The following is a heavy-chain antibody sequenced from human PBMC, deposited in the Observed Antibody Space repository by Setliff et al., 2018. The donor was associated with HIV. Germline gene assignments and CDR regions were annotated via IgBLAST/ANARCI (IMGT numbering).Heavy chain of an antibody. CDR1: GFTFSNYE. Sequence: GGSLRLSCAASGFTFSNYEMNWVRQAPGKGLEWVSFISSSGSDKYYADSLKGRFTISRDNAKNSLYLQMNSLRAEDTAVYYCARVDYVWGTHRYAFDIWGQGTMVTVSS. D-gene: IGHD3-16*02. CDR3: ARVDYVWGTHRYAFDI. J-gene: IGHJ3*02. V-gene: IGHV3-48*03. CDR2: ISSSGSDK.